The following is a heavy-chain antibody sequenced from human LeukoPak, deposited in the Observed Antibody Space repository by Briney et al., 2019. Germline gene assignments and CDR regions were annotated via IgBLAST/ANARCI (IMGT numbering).Heavy chain of an antibody. CDR3: AKDLGLYYYYYYMDV. Sequence: QAGGSLRLSCAASGFTFSSYAMSWARQAPGKGLEWVSAISGSGGSTYYADSVKGRFTISRDNSKNTVYLQMNSLRAEDTAVYYCAKDLGLYYYYYYMDVWGKGTTVTVSS. V-gene: IGHV3-23*01. D-gene: IGHD3/OR15-3a*01. CDR1: GFTFSSYA. CDR2: ISGSGGST. J-gene: IGHJ6*03.